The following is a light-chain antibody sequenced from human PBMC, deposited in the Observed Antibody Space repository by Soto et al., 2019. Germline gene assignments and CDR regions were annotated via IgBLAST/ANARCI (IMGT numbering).Light chain of an antibody. J-gene: IGKJ5*01. Sequence: EIVLTQSPGTLSLSPGERACLSCRASRSVSSNYLAWFQQKPGQAPRLLSSYPSSRATGIPDRFSGSGSGTDFTLTISRLEPEDFAVYYCHQYSSSPHTFGQGTRLEIK. V-gene: IGKV3-20*01. CDR1: RSVSSNY. CDR2: YPS. CDR3: HQYSSSPHT.